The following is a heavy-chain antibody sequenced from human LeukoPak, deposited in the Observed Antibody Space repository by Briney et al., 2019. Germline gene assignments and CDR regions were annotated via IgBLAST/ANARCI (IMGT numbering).Heavy chain of an antibody. V-gene: IGHV1-18*01. CDR3: ARWMYSSSPDFDY. J-gene: IGHJ4*02. CDR2: ISAYNGNT. Sequence: WISAYNGNTNYAQKLQGRVTMTTDTSTSTAYMELRSLRSDDTAVYYCARWMYSSSPDFDYWGQGTLVTVSS. D-gene: IGHD6-6*01.